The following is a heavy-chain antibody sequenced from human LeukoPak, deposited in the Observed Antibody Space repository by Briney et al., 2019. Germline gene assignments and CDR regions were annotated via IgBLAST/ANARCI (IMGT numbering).Heavy chain of an antibody. Sequence: GGSLRLSCTASGFTFGDYAMSWVRQAPGKGLEWVGFIRSKAYGGTTEYAASVKGRFTISRDDSKSIAYLQMNSLKTEDTAVYYCTRAPQDYDFWSVELNWFDPWGQGTLDTVSS. CDR1: GFTFGDYA. CDR2: IRSKAYGGTT. D-gene: IGHD3-3*01. J-gene: IGHJ5*02. CDR3: TRAPQDYDFWSVELNWFDP. V-gene: IGHV3-49*04.